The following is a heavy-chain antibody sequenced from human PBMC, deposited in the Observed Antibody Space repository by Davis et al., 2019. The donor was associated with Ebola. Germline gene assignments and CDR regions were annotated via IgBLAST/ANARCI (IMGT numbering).Heavy chain of an antibody. J-gene: IGHJ6*04. Sequence: GGSLRLSCAASGFTFSSYAMSWVRQAPGKGLAWVSAISGSGGSTYYADSVKGRFTISRDNSKKTLYLQMNSLRAEDTAVYYCAKSGLSFGVVKYHYGMDVWGKGTTVTVSS. CDR2: ISGSGGST. CDR1: GFTFSSYA. D-gene: IGHD3-3*01. CDR3: AKSGLSFGVVKYHYGMDV. V-gene: IGHV3-23*01.